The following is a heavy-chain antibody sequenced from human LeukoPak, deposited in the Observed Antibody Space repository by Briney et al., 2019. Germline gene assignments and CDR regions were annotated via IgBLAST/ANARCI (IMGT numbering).Heavy chain of an antibody. J-gene: IGHJ3*02. CDR2: ISAYNGNT. Sequence: GASVKVSCKASGYTFTSYGISWVRQAPGQGLEWMGWISAYNGNTNYAQKLQGRVTMTTDTSTSTAYMELRSLRSDDTAVYYCARGRMDGYNPDDAFDIWGQGSMVTVSS. CDR3: ARGRMDGYNPDDAFDI. V-gene: IGHV1-18*01. CDR1: GYTFTSYG. D-gene: IGHD5-24*01.